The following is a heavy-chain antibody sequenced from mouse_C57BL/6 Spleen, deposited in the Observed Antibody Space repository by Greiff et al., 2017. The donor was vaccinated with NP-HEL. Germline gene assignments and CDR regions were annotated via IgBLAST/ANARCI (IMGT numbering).Heavy chain of an antibody. CDR3: ARAYYSNSHYFDY. Sequence: QVQLQQPGAELVRPGSSVKLSCKASGYTFTSYWMHWVKQRPIQGLEWIGNIDPSDSDTHYNQKFKDKATLTVDKSSSTAYMQLSSLTSEDSAVYYCARAYYSNSHYFDYWGQGTTLTVSS. CDR1: GYTFTSYW. V-gene: IGHV1-52*01. J-gene: IGHJ2*01. D-gene: IGHD2-5*01. CDR2: IDPSDSDT.